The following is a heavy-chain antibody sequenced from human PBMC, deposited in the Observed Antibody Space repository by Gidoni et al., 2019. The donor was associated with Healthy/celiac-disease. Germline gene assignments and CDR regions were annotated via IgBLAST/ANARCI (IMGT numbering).Heavy chain of an antibody. Sequence: EVRLVESGGGLVQPGGSLRLSCAASGFTFSSYWMSWVRQAPGKGLEWVANIKQDGSEKYYVDSVKGRFTISRDNAKNSLYLQMNSLRAEDTAVYYCARTPYYDYIWGSYRLQYYFDYWGQGTLVTVSS. V-gene: IGHV3-7*01. CDR3: ARTPYYDYIWGSYRLQYYFDY. CDR2: IKQDGSEK. J-gene: IGHJ4*02. CDR1: GFTFSSYW. D-gene: IGHD3-16*02.